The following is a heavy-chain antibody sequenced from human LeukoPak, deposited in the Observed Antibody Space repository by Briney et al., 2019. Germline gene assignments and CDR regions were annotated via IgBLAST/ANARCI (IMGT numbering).Heavy chain of an antibody. CDR2: INAGNGNT. J-gene: IGHJ6*02. V-gene: IGHV1-3*01. CDR3: AGVVGATHYYGMDV. D-gene: IGHD1-26*01. Sequence: GASVKVSCKASGYNFIDSGISWVRQAPGQGLEWMGWINAGNGNTKYSQKFQGRVTITRDTSASTAYMELSSLRSEDTAVYYCAGVVGATHYYGMDVWGQGTTVTVSS. CDR1: GYNFIDSG.